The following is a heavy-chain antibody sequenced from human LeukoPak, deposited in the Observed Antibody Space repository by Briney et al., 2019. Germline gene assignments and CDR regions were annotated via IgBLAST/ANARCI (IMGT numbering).Heavy chain of an antibody. V-gene: IGHV3-30*18. J-gene: IGHJ4*02. Sequence: GGSLRLSCAASGFTFSSYGMHWVRQPPGKGLEWVTVISYDGSNKYYADSVKGRFTISRDNSKNTLYLQMNSLRAEDTAVYYCAKAPRFLEWLSYLDYWGQGTLVTVSS. D-gene: IGHD3-3*01. CDR3: AKAPRFLEWLSYLDY. CDR2: ISYDGSNK. CDR1: GFTFSSYG.